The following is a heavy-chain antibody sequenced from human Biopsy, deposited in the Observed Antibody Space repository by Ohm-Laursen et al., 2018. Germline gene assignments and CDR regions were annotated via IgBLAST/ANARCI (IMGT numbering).Heavy chain of an antibody. Sequence: GSLRLSCAASGFTLSYYSMTWVRQAPGKGLEWVSSIRSGGDYMFYADSVKGRFTISRDNAKNSLYLQMNSLRAEDTAVYYCARDQRGPSSLEAKLTPNYFDYWGRGSLVTVSS. J-gene: IGHJ4*02. D-gene: IGHD1-1*01. V-gene: IGHV3-21*01. CDR1: GFTLSYYS. CDR3: ARDQRGPSSLEAKLTPNYFDY. CDR2: IRSGGDYM.